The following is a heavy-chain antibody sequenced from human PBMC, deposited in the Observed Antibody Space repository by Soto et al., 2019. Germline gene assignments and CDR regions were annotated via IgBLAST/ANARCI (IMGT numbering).Heavy chain of an antibody. CDR3: ARDLKGYGTFDY. CDR2: IYYSAST. CDR1: GGSISSGGYY. J-gene: IGHJ4*02. Sequence: QVQLQESGPGLVKPSQTLSLTCTVSGGSISSGGYYWSWIRQHPGKGLEWIGYIYYSASTYYNPSLQSRVTISVDTYKKQFSLKLISVSAADTAVYYCARDLKGYGTFDYWGQGTLVTVSS. V-gene: IGHV4-31*03. D-gene: IGHD4-17*01.